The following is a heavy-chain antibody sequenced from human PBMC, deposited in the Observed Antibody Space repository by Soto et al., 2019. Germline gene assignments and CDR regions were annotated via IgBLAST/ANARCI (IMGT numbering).Heavy chain of an antibody. Sequence: GESLKISCAASGFTFSSYGMHWVRQAPGKGLEWVAVIWYDGSNKYYADSVKGRFTISRDNSKNTLYLQMNSLRAEDTAVYYCARDPSPRSWYHVDYWGQGTLVTVSS. D-gene: IGHD6-13*01. CDR3: ARDPSPRSWYHVDY. J-gene: IGHJ4*02. CDR2: IWYDGSNK. V-gene: IGHV3-33*01. CDR1: GFTFSSYG.